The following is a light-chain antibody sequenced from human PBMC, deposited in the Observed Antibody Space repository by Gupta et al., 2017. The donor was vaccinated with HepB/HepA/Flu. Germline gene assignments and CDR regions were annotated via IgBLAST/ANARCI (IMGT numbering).Light chain of an antibody. CDR1: QSISNF. J-gene: IGKJ4*01. CDR3: RQGQRTGWT. Sequence: IQMTQSPSSLSASVGDRVTITCRASQSISNFLSWYHQKPGKAPKVLIYATSTLQNGVPSTFSGSGSGTDFTLTIIRRQPEEFGTYYCRQGQRTGWTFGVGTKVEIK. CDR2: ATS. V-gene: IGKV1-39*01.